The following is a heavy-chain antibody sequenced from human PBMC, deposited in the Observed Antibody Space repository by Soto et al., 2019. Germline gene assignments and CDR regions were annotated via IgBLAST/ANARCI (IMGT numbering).Heavy chain of an antibody. CDR2: IIPMFGTA. Sequence: QVQLVQSGAEVKKPESSVKVSCKAPGGTFSTYAISWVRQAPGHGLEWMGGIIPMFGTANYAQRFQDRVTITADESTNTVYMELSSLRSEETAVYFCASGIQLWLRRINNGYSGWGQGTLVTVSS. J-gene: IGHJ4*02. V-gene: IGHV1-69*12. D-gene: IGHD5-18*01. CDR3: ASGIQLWLRRINNGYSG. CDR1: GGTFSTYA.